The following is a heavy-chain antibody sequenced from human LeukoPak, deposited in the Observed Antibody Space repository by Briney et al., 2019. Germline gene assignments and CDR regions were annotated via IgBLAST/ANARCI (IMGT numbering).Heavy chain of an antibody. CDR3: ATEGGSYLSFDY. CDR2: FDPEDGET. CDR1: GYTLTELS. Sequence: ASVTVSCKVSGYTLTELSMHWVRQAPGKGLEWMGGFDPEDGETIYAQKFQGRVTMTEDTSTDTAYMELSSLRSEDTAVYYCATEGGSYLSFDYWGQGTLVTVSS. J-gene: IGHJ4*02. V-gene: IGHV1-24*01. D-gene: IGHD1-26*01.